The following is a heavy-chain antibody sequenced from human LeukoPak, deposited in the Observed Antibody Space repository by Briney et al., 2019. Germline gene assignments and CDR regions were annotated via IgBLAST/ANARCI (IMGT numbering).Heavy chain of an antibody. Sequence: GGSLRLSCAASGFTLSGHWMSWVRQAPGKGLEWVAKIKQDGSEKYYVDSVKGRFTISRDNAKNSLYLQMNSLRADDTAVYYCARAAYWGQGTLVTVSS. CDR1: GFTLSGHW. J-gene: IGHJ4*02. CDR2: IKQDGSEK. V-gene: IGHV3-7*01. CDR3: ARAAY.